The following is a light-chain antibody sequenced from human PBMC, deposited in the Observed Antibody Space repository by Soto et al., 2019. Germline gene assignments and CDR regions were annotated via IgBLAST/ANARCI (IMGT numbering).Light chain of an antibody. CDR2: GNS. V-gene: IGLV1-40*01. Sequence: QSALTQPPSVSGAPGQRVTISCTGSSSNIGATYDVQWYQQLPGTAPKLLIYGNSNRPSGVPDRFSGSKSGTSASLAITGLQADDEADYYRQSWESRLSAHYVFGPAPKVTVL. CDR1: SSNIGATYD. J-gene: IGLJ1*01. CDR3: QSWESRLSAHYV.